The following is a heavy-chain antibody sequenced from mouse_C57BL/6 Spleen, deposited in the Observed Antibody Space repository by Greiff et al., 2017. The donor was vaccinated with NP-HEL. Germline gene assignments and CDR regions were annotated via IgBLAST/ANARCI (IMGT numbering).Heavy chain of an antibody. CDR2: IDPSSGGT. J-gene: IGHJ2*01. V-gene: IGHV1-72*01. CDR1: GYTFTSYW. Sequence: VQLQQSGAELVKPGASVKLSCKASGYTFTSYWMHWVKQRPGRGLEWIGRIDPSSGGTKYNEKFKSKATLTVDKPSSTAYMQLSSLTSEDSAVYYCAREQYYGSFDYWGQGTTLTVSS. D-gene: IGHD1-1*01. CDR3: AREQYYGSFDY.